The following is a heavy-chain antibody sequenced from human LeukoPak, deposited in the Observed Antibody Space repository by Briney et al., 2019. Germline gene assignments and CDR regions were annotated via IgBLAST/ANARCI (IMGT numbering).Heavy chain of an antibody. V-gene: IGHV1-8*01. D-gene: IGHD3-3*01. CDR3: ARGRRYDFWSNYYYFDY. Sequence: ASVKVSCKASGYTFTNYDISWVRQATGQGLEWMGWMNPNSGNTDFAQKSQGRVTMTRNISITTAYMELSALRSEDTAVYYCARGRRYDFWSNYYYFDYWGQGILVTVSS. CDR1: GYTFTNYD. J-gene: IGHJ4*02. CDR2: MNPNSGNT.